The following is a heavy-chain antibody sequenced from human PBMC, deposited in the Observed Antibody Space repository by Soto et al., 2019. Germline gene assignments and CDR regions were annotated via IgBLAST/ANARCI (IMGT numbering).Heavy chain of an antibody. CDR2: IYPGDSDT. CDR3: ARNGGYYGSGSYFPDYYYMDV. D-gene: IGHD3-10*01. Sequence: GGALKISCEGCGGNVCSSWRWRVRPIPGKGLGGMGIIYPGDSDTRYSPSFQGQVTISADKSISTAYLQRSSLKASDTAMYYCARNGGYYGSGSYFPDYYYMDVWGKGTTVTVS. V-gene: IGHV5-51*01. J-gene: IGHJ6*03. CDR1: GGNVCSSW.